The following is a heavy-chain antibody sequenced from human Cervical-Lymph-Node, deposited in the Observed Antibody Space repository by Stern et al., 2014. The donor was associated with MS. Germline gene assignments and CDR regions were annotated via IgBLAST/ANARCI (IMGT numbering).Heavy chain of an antibody. D-gene: IGHD5-24*01. Sequence: QVQLVESGGGVVQPGRSLRLSCAASGFTFRRHAMHWVRQAPGKGLEWVAVISHDGTKNYYADSVKGRFTISRDNSKNTLYLQMNSLRVEDTALFYCARDFGYTFIRGPKNARYGMDVWGQGTTVTVSS. CDR1: GFTFRRHA. V-gene: IGHV3-30-3*01. J-gene: IGHJ6*02. CDR2: ISHDGTKN. CDR3: ARDFGYTFIRGPKNARYGMDV.